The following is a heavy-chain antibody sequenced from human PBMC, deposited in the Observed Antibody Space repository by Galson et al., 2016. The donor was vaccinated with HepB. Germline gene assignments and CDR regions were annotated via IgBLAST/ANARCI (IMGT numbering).Heavy chain of an antibody. Sequence: SLRLSCAASGFTFSTYTMNWVRQAPGKGLEWVSSISSSSFFIYYADTVKGRFTISRDNANNSLYLQMNSLRAEDTAVYYCARVAAKESWGNTILGVVCNWFDPGGQGTLVTVSS. D-gene: IGHD3-3*01. CDR3: ARVAAKESWGNTILGVVCNWFDP. CDR1: GFTFSTYT. J-gene: IGHJ5*02. V-gene: IGHV3-21*01. CDR2: ISSSSFFI.